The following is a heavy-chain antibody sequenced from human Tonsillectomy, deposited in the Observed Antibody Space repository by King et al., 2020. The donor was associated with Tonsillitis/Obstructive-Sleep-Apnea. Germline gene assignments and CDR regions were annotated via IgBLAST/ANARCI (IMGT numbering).Heavy chain of an antibody. CDR3: ASTPYGSGTYYYFDY. D-gene: IGHD3-10*01. CDR2: ISGSGDST. Sequence: VQLVESGGGLVQPGGSLRLSCEASGLTFSSHAMSWVRQAPGKGLEWDSGISGSGDSTYYADSVKGRFTISEDKFKNTLFLQMNSLRAEDTALSYCASTPYGSGTYYYFDYWGQGPLVTVSS. V-gene: IGHV3-23*04. CDR1: GLTFSSHA. J-gene: IGHJ4*02.